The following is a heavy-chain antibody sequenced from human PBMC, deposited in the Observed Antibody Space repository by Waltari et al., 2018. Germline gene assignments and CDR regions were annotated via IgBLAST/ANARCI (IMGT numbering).Heavy chain of an antibody. J-gene: IGHJ5*02. CDR1: GHSVYSPYL. D-gene: IGHD2-15*01. V-gene: IGHV4-4*02. CDR3: ARDRGRGLYLGT. CDR2: VHGNGTT. Sequence: QLVLPESGPGLVKPSETLSPRCAGPGHSVYSPYLWTWVRHAPQGGLEWIGQVHGNGTTNYNPSFASRVTISRDTPNNQSTLKVTSATAADTAVYYCARDRGRGLYLGTWGPGTLVTVSP.